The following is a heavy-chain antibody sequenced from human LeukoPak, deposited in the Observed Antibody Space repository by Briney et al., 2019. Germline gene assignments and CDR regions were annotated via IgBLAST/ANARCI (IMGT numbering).Heavy chain of an antibody. CDR2: INPNSGGT. V-gene: IGHV1-2*02. CDR1: GYTFTSYY. J-gene: IGHJ6*02. Sequence: ASVKVSCKASGYTFTSYYMHWVRQAPGQGLEWMGWINPNSGGTNYAQKFQGRVTMTRDTSISTAYMELSRLRSDDTAVYYCARGNSGYYKGYYYYYGMDVWGRGTTVTVSS. CDR3: ARGNSGYYKGYYYYYGMDV. D-gene: IGHD3-3*01.